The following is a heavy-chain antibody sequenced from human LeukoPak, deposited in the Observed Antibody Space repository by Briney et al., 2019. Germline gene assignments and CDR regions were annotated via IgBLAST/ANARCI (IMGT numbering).Heavy chain of an antibody. CDR2: IKQDGTET. Sequence: VGSLRLSCAASLFIFSSYWMSWVRQVPGKGLEWGSNIKQDGTETSYVDSVEGRFTISRDNAKNSLFLQMNSLRADDTALYYCARGVTSAWYLRYYFEYWGQGIMVTVSS. V-gene: IGHV3-7*03. J-gene: IGHJ4*02. CDR1: LFIFSSYW. D-gene: IGHD6-13*01. CDR3: ARGVTSAWYLRYYFEY.